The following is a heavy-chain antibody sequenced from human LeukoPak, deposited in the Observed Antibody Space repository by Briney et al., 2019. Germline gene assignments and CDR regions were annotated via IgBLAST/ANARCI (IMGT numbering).Heavy chain of an antibody. CDR3: AKDRGTAMVSSFDY. V-gene: IGHV3-9*01. Sequence: GRSLRLSCAASEFTFDDYAMHWVRQAPGKGLEWVSGISWNSGSIGYADSVKGRFTISRDNAKNSLYLQMNSLRAEDTALYYCAKDRGTAMVSSFDYWGQGTLVTVSS. J-gene: IGHJ4*02. D-gene: IGHD5-18*01. CDR2: ISWNSGSI. CDR1: EFTFDDYA.